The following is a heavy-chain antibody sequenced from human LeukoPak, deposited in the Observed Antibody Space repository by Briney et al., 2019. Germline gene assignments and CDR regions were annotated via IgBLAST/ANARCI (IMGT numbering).Heavy chain of an antibody. Sequence: PSETLSLTCTVSGGSISGYYWSWIRQPAGKGLEWIGRIYSSGSTNYNSSLKSRVIMSVDTSKNQFSLKLSSVTAADTAVYYCARSEHSYGADAFDIWGQGTMVTVSS. CDR1: GGSISGYY. D-gene: IGHD5-18*01. J-gene: IGHJ3*02. CDR2: IYSSGST. CDR3: ARSEHSYGADAFDI. V-gene: IGHV4-4*07.